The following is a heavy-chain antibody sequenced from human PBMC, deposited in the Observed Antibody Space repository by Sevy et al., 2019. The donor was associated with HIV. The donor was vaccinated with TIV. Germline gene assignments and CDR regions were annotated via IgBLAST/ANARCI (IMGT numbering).Heavy chain of an antibody. CDR2: INQDGSQK. V-gene: IGHV3-7*01. Sequence: GGSLRVSCAASGFTFSDYFMGWVRKAPGKGLEWIANINQDGSQKNYVDSVKGRFTITRDNAKNLFSLQMNSLRVDDTAVYYCARELWPGDYWGQGTLVTVSS. J-gene: IGHJ4*02. D-gene: IGHD2-21*01. CDR1: GFTFSDYF. CDR3: ARELWPGDY.